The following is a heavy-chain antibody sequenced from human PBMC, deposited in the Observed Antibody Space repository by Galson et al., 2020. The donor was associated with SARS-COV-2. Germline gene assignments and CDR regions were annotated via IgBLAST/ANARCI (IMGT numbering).Heavy chain of an antibody. Sequence: TGGSLRLSCAASGFTFDDYAMHWVRQAPGNGLEWVSLISGNGGSSYYADSEKGRFTISRDNSKNSLFLQMNSLRTEDTALYYCARGNGYTHWYVDLWGRGTLVTVSS. CDR1: GFTFDDYA. CDR2: ISGNGGSS. V-gene: IGHV3-43*02. CDR3: ARGNGYTHWYVDL. D-gene: IGHD3-16*01. J-gene: IGHJ2*01.